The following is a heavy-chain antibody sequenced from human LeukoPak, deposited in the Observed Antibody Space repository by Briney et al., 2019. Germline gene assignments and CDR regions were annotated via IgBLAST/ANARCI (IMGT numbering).Heavy chain of an antibody. CDR2: IYTSGST. J-gene: IGHJ6*03. Sequence: SETLSLTCTVSGGSISSYYWSWIRQPAGKGLEWIGRIYTSGSTNYNPSLKSRVTMSVDTSKNQFSLKLSSVTAADTAVYYCARDSPGDCSSTSCYFYYSYYYMDVWGKGTTVTVSS. V-gene: IGHV4-4*07. CDR1: GGSISSYY. CDR3: ARDSPGDCSSTSCYFYYSYYYMDV. D-gene: IGHD2-2*01.